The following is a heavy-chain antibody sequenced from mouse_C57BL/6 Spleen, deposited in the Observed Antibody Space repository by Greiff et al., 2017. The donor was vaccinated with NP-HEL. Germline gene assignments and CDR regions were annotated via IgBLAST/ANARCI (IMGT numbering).Heavy chain of an antibody. D-gene: IGHD3-2*02. J-gene: IGHJ3*01. CDR2: IYPSDSET. CDR3: ARADSSGSSWFAY. V-gene: IGHV1-61*01. CDR1: GYTFTSYW. Sequence: VQLQQPGAELVRPGSSVKLSCKASGYTFTSYWMDWVKQRPGQGLEWIGNIYPSDSETHYNQKFKDKATLTVDKSSSTAYMQLSSLTSEDSAVYYCARADSSGSSWFAYWGQGTLVTVSA.